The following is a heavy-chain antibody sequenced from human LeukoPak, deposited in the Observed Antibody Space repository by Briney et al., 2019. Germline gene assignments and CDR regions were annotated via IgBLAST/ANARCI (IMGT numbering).Heavy chain of an antibody. D-gene: IGHD3-16*01. J-gene: IGHJ6*02. V-gene: IGHV3-30*02. Sequence: PGGSLRLSCAASSAFRFTYSYSGFHWVRQAPGKGLEWLTFIQYDGIAQYFADSVKGRFIISRDNSKKTLYLHMNSLRAEDTALYYCAREGNRDLLGGLDVWGQGTTVTVSS. CDR3: AREGNRDLLGGLDV. CDR2: IQYDGIAQ. CDR1: RFTYSYSG.